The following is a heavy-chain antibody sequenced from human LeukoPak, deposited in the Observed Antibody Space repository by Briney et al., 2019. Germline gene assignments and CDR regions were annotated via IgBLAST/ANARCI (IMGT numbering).Heavy chain of an antibody. CDR2: INPNSGDT. D-gene: IGHD6-19*01. Sequence: ASVKVSCKASGYTFTGYYMHWVRQPPGQGLEWMGWINPNSGDTNYAQKFQGRVTMTRDTSISTASMELSWLRSDDTAVYYCARVGSSGWYVHPTLDYWGQGTLVTVSS. CDR1: GYTFTGYY. V-gene: IGHV1-2*02. J-gene: IGHJ4*02. CDR3: ARVGSSGWYVHPTLDY.